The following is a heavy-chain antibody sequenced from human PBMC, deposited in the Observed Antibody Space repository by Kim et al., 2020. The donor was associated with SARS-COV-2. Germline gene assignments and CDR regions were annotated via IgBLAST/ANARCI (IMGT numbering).Heavy chain of an antibody. D-gene: IGHD4-17*01. J-gene: IGHJ3*02. CDR3: AREMTTVTRGDAFDI. V-gene: IGHV3-30*04. CDR2: ISYDGSNK. CDR1: GFTFSSYA. Sequence: GGSLRLSCAASGFTFSSYAMHWVRQAPGKGLEWVAVISYDGSNKYYADSVKGRFTISRDNSKNTLYLQMNSPRAEDTAVYYCAREMTTVTRGDAFDIWGQGTMVTVSS.